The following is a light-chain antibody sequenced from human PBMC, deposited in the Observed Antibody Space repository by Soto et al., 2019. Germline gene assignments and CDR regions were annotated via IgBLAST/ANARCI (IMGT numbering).Light chain of an antibody. CDR2: SAS. Sequence: AIQLTQSPSSLSASVGDRGTITCRASQGIRNDLGWYQQKPGKAPKLLIYSASSLQSGVPSRFSGSGSGTDFTLTISSLQPEDFATYYCLQDYNCPLTFGQGTKVDIK. CDR1: QGIRND. CDR3: LQDYNCPLT. V-gene: IGKV1-6*01. J-gene: IGKJ1*01.